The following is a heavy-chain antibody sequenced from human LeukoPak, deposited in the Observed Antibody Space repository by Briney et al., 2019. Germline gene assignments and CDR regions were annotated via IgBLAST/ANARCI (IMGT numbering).Heavy chain of an antibody. CDR3: ARAGPFYSGNYLGF. J-gene: IGHJ4*02. CDR2: INAGNGNT. Sequence: ASVKVSCKASGYTFTSYAMHWVRQAPGQRLEWMGWINAGNGNTKYSQEFQGRVTITRDTSASTAYMELSRLTSDDTAVYYCARAGPFYSGNYLGFWGQGTLVTVSS. V-gene: IGHV1-3*01. CDR1: GYTFTSYA. D-gene: IGHD1-26*01.